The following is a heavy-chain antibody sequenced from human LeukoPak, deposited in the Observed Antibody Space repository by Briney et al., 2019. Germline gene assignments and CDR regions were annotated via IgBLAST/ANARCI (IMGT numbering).Heavy chain of an antibody. CDR3: STGTDILACYYFR. Sequence: PGGSLRLSCAASGFTFDDYAMHWVRQAPGKGLEWVSGISWNSGSIGYADSVKGRFTISRDNAKNSLYLQMNSLRAEDTALYYLSTGTDILACYYFRWGQGTLVTVSS. J-gene: IGHJ4*02. D-gene: IGHD3-9*01. CDR2: ISWNSGSI. V-gene: IGHV3-9*01. CDR1: GFTFDDYA.